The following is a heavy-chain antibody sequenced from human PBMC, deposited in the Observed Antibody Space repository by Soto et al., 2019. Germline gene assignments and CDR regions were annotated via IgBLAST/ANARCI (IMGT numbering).Heavy chain of an antibody. D-gene: IGHD3-3*01. CDR3: ARSYGVIFGIIIEGTNWFAP. CDR1: RDNFTRYY. CDR2: INPNGGST. V-gene: IGHV1-46*01. J-gene: IGHJ5*02. Sequence: ASVKDSCKEPRDNFTRYYSNWVRQAQGQGLEWMGVINPNGGSTAYAQKFKGRVTLTRDTSASTVYMEVSSLTYEDTAMYYCARSYGVIFGIIIEGTNWFAPWGQGTLVTVSS.